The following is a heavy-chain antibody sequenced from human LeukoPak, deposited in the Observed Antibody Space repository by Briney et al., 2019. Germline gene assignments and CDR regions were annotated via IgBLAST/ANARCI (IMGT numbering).Heavy chain of an antibody. D-gene: IGHD6-13*01. J-gene: IGHJ6*04. CDR3: AKGHSSTWYGTDV. V-gene: IGHV3-23*01. Sequence: GGSLRLSCAASGFTFSSYTMIWVRQAPGKGLEWVSAISGSGDSTYYADSVKGRFTISRDTSKNTLYLQMNSLRAEDTAVYYCAKGHSSTWYGTDVWGKGTTVTVSS. CDR1: GFTFSSYT. CDR2: ISGSGDST.